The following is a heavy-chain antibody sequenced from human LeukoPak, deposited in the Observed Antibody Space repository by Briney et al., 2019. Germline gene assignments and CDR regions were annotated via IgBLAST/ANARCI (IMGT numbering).Heavy chain of an antibody. CDR2: LRYDGSNE. CDR3: ARQPDYYDSSGYPELNYYFDY. V-gene: IGHV3-30*02. Sequence: GGSLRLSCVASGFIFSTYGMHWVRQAPGKGLEWVAFLRYDGSNEYYADSVKGRFTISRDNSKNTLYLQMNSLRAEDTAVYYCARQPDYYDSSGYPELNYYFDYWGQGTLVTVSS. CDR1: GFIFSTYG. D-gene: IGHD3-22*01. J-gene: IGHJ4*02.